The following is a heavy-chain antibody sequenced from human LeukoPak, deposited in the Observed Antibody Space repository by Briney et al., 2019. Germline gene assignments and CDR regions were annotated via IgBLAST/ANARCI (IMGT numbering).Heavy chain of an antibody. Sequence: SETLFLTCTVSGGSISRYYWSWIRQSPGKGLEWIAYIQYSGTTNYNPSLKSRVTLSVDTSKSQFSLKLNSVTAADTAVYYCARDYAFDIWGQGTMVTVSS. V-gene: IGHV4-59*01. CDR2: IQYSGTT. CDR1: GGSISRYY. J-gene: IGHJ3*02. CDR3: ARDYAFDI.